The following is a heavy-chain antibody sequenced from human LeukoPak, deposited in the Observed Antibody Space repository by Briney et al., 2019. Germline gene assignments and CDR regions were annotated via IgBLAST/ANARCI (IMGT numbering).Heavy chain of an antibody. D-gene: IGHD5-12*01. CDR1: GYTFTDHY. CDR3: ARGLVGSAYDFDY. V-gene: IGHV1-2*02. J-gene: IGHJ4*02. Sequence: ASVKVSCKSSGYTFTDHYIHWVRQAPGQGLEWMGWISPSSGGTNYAQNFQGRVTLTRDTSIRTVYMELSSLRSDDTAVYYCARGLVGSAYDFDYWGQGTLVPVSS. CDR2: ISPSSGGT.